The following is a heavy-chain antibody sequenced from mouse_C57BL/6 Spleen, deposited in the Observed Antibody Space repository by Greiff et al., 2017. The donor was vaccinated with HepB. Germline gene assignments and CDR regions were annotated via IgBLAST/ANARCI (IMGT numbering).Heavy chain of an antibody. Sequence: DVKLVESGGGLVKPGGSLKLSCAASGFTFSDYGMHWVRQAPEKGLEWVAYISSGSSTIYYADTVKGRFTISRDNAKNTLFLQMTSLRSEDTAMYSCASGATGSGLWYFDVWGTGTTVTVSS. CDR2: ISSGSSTI. CDR1: GFTFSDYG. J-gene: IGHJ1*03. CDR3: ASGATGSGLWYFDV. D-gene: IGHD3-1*01. V-gene: IGHV5-17*01.